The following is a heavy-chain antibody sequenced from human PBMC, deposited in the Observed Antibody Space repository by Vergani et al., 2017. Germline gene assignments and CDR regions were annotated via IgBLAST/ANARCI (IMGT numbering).Heavy chain of an antibody. CDR2: ISPSSTTI. CDR3: GRGSDNYN. J-gene: IGHJ4*02. D-gene: IGHD5-24*01. CDR1: GFTFSSYS. Sequence: EVQLVESGGNLVQPGGSLRLSCAASGFTFSSYSMNWVRQAPGKGLEWVSYISPSSTTIYYADSVKGRFTISRDNVKNSLYLQMNSLRVEDTAVYYCGRGSDNYNWGQGTLVTVSS. V-gene: IGHV3-48*01.